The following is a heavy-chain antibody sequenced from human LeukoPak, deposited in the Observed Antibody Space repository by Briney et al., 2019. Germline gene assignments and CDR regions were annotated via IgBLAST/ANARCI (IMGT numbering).Heavy chain of an antibody. D-gene: IGHD6-19*01. V-gene: IGHV4-39*01. J-gene: IGHJ4*02. CDR3: ARHSWYSSGWYYFDY. Sequence: TSSETLSLTCTVSGGSISSSSDYWGWIRQPPGKGLEWIGSIYYSGSTYYNPSLKSRVTISVDTSKNQFSLKLSSVTAADTAVYYCARHSWYSSGWYYFDYWGQGTLVTVSS. CDR2: IYYSGST. CDR1: GGSISSSSDY.